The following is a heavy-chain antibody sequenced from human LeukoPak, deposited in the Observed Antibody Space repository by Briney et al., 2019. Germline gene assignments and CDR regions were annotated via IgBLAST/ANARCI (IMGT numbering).Heavy chain of an antibody. CDR2: IYPGDSDT. Sequence: GESLKISCKGSGYSFTSYWIGWVRQMLGKGLEWMGIIYPGDSDTRYSPSFQGQVTISADKSISTAYLQWSSLKASDTAMYYCARGTAHDDYSNYWYYFDYWGRGTLVTVSS. CDR1: GYSFTSYW. V-gene: IGHV5-51*01. D-gene: IGHD4-11*01. CDR3: ARGTAHDDYSNYWYYFDY. J-gene: IGHJ4*02.